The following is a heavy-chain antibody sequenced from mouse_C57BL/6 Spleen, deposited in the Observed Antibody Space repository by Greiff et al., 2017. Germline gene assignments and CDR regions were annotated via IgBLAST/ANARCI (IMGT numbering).Heavy chain of an antibody. V-gene: IGHV1-52*01. Sequence: VQLQQSGAELVRPGSSVKLSCKASGYTFTSYWMPWVKQRPIQGLEWIGNIDPSDSETHYNQKFKDKATLTVDKSSSTAYMQLSSLTSEDSAVFYCASRDYSNSGYFDVWGTGTTVTVSS. CDR1: GYTFTSYW. CDR3: ASRDYSNSGYFDV. J-gene: IGHJ1*03. D-gene: IGHD2-5*01. CDR2: IDPSDSET.